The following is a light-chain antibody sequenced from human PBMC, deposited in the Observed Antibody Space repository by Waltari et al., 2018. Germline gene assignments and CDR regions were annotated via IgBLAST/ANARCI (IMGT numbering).Light chain of an antibody. J-gene: IGKJ4*01. CDR1: QGISSY. CDR2: SAS. Sequence: DIQLTQSPSFLSSSVGDRPIITCWASQGISSYLAWYQVRPGKAPKLLIYSASTLQSGVPSRFSGSGSGTDFTLTISSLQPEDFATDYCQQLNSYPLTFGGETKLEIE. CDR3: QQLNSYPLT. V-gene: IGKV1-9*01.